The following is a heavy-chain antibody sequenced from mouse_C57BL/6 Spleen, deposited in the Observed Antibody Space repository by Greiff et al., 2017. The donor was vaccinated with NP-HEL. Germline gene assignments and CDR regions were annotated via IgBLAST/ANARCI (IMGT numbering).Heavy chain of an antibody. D-gene: IGHD2-4*01. CDR3: ARSDYDPFAY. CDR2: IYPGDGDT. CDR1: GYAFSSYW. Sequence: LEESGAELVKPGASVKISCKASGYAFSSYWMNWVKQRPGKGLEWIGQIYPGDGDTNYNGKFKGKATLTADKSSSTAYMQLSSLTSEDSAVYFCARSDYDPFAYWGQGTLVTVSA. V-gene: IGHV1-80*01. J-gene: IGHJ3*01.